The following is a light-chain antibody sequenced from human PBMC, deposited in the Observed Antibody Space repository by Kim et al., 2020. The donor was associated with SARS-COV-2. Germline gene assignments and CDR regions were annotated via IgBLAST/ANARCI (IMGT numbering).Light chain of an antibody. V-gene: IGKV3-20*01. J-gene: IGKJ1*01. Sequence: PGERATLSSRASHNINNNYLAWYLQKPGQAPRLLIYLASRRATGIPDRFSGSGSGTDFTLTISRLEPEDFAVYYCQQYGSPPQTFGQGTKVDIK. CDR1: HNINNNY. CDR3: QQYGSPPQT. CDR2: LAS.